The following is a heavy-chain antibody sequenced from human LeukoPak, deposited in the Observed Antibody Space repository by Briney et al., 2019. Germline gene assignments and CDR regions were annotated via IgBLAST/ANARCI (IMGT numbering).Heavy chain of an antibody. J-gene: IGHJ6*03. CDR3: AKGSGWEQSYYYYYMDV. D-gene: IGHD1-26*01. V-gene: IGHV3-73*01. CDR2: IRSKANSYAT. CDR1: GFTFSGSA. Sequence: GGSLRLSCAASGFTFSGSAMHWVRQASGKGLEWVGRIRSKANSYATAYAASVKGRFTISRDDSKNTAYLQMNSLGAEDTAVYYCAKGSGWEQSYYYYYMDVWGKGTTVTISS.